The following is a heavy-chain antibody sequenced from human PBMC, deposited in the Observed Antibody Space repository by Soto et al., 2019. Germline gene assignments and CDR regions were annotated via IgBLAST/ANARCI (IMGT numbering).Heavy chain of an antibody. Sequence: QVQLVQSGAEVKKPGSSVKVSCKASGGTFSSYAISWVRQAPGQGLEWMGGIIPIFGTANYAQKFQGRVTITADESTSTAYMELSILRSEDTAVYYCARDTIDCSGGSCYSSFFDYWGQGTLVTVSS. CDR2: IIPIFGTA. J-gene: IGHJ4*02. CDR1: GGTFSSYA. V-gene: IGHV1-69*12. D-gene: IGHD2-15*01. CDR3: ARDTIDCSGGSCYSSFFDY.